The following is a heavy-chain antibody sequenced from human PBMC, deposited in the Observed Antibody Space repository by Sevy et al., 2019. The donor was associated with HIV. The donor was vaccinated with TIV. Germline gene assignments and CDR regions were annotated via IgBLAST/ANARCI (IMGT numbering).Heavy chain of an antibody. CDR3: ARGIVGSGSRLGLDY. CDR2: MRQDGRET. V-gene: IGHV3-7*03. Sequence: GGSLRLSCEASGFSFSDYWMTWVRQAPGKGLEWVANMRQDGRETYYVDSVKGRLTVSRDNSKNSLWLQMNSLRAEETAVYSCARGIVGSGSRLGLDYWGQGTLVTVSS. J-gene: IGHJ4*02. D-gene: IGHD3-10*01. CDR1: GFSFSDYW.